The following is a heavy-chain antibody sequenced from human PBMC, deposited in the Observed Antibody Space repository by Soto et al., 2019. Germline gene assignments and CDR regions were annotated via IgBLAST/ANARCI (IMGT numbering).Heavy chain of an antibody. D-gene: IGHD2-2*01. CDR2: IYYSGST. Sequence: SETLSLTCTVSGGSISSYYWSWIRQPPGKGLEWIGYIYYSGSTNYNPSLKSRVTMTTDTSTSTAYMELRSLRSDDTAVYYCARVDGVVVPAAPPPFDYWGQGTLVTVSS. CDR1: GGSISSYY. CDR3: ARVDGVVVPAAPPPFDY. V-gene: IGHV4-59*01. J-gene: IGHJ4*02.